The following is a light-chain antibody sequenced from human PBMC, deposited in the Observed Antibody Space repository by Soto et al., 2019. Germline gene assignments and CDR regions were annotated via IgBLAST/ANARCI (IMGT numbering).Light chain of an antibody. Sequence: DIVLTQSPATLSLSPGERATLSCRASQSVSSYLAWYQQKPGQAPRLLIYDAFSRATGIPARFSGSGSGTDFTLTISSLEPEDFAVYYCQQRSNWPWTFGQGTKVDIK. J-gene: IGKJ1*01. CDR2: DAF. CDR3: QQRSNWPWT. V-gene: IGKV3-11*01. CDR1: QSVSSY.